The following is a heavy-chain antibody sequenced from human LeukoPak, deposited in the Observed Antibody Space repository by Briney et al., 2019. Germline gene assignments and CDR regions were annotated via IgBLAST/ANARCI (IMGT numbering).Heavy chain of an antibody. D-gene: IGHD4-17*01. V-gene: IGHV4-39*07. CDR3: VRDEGDYDDLNGANWFDP. CDR1: GGSISSSSYY. J-gene: IGHJ5*02. CDR2: IYYSGST. Sequence: SETLSLTCTVSGGSISSSSYYWGWIRQPPGKGLEWIGGIYYSGSTYYNPSLKSRVTISVDTSKNQFSLKLSSVTAADTAVYYCVRDEGDYDDLNGANWFDPWGQGILVTVSS.